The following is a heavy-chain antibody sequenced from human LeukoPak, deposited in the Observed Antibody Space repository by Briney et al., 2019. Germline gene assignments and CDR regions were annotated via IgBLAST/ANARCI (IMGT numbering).Heavy chain of an antibody. CDR1: GFSLRTYA. J-gene: IGHJ4*02. CDR3: ARVPGSYYVDFDY. D-gene: IGHD3-10*01. CDR2: ISGSDSST. Sequence: GGSLRLSCAPSGFSLRTYAMSWVRQAPGKGLEWVSAISGSDSSTYYADSVKGRFTISRDSSKSTLYLQMNSLRAEDTAVYYCARVPGSYYVDFDYWGQGTLVTVSS. V-gene: IGHV3-23*01.